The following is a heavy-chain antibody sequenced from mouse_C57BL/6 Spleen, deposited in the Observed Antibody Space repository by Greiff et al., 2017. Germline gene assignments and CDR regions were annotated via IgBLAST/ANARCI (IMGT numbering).Heavy chain of an antibody. CDR2: IYPGSGST. J-gene: IGHJ4*01. V-gene: IGHV1-55*01. CDR3: ARCYGSSYDAMDY. Sequence: VQLQQSGAELVKPGASVKMSCKASGYTFTSYWITWVKQRPGQGLEWIGDIYPGSGSTNYNEKFKSKATLTVDTSSSTAYMQLSSLTSEDSAVYYCARCYGSSYDAMDYWGQGTSVTVSS. CDR1: GYTFTSYW. D-gene: IGHD1-1*01.